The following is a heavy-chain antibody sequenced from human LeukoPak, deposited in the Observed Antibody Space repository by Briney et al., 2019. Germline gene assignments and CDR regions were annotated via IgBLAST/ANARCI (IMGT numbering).Heavy chain of an antibody. J-gene: IGHJ4*02. CDR2: ISWNSGSI. CDR1: GFTFDDYA. D-gene: IGHD6-13*01. CDR3: EKGGYSSTQNYFDY. Sequence: GRSLRLSCAASGFTFDDYAMHWVRQAPGKGLEWVSGISWNSGSIGYADSVKGRFTISRDNAKNSLYLQMNSLRAEDTALYYCEKGGYSSTQNYFDYGGQGTLVTVSS. V-gene: IGHV3-9*01.